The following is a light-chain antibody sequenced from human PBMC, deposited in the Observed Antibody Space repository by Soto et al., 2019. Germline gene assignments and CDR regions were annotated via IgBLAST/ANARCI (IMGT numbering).Light chain of an antibody. J-gene: IGKJ1*01. CDR1: QSVSSRF. Sequence: EIVLTQSPGTLSLSPGERATLSCRASQSVSSRFLAWYQQKPGQAPRVLIYGASTRATGIPDRFSGSGSGTDFALTISSLEPEDFAVYFCHQYDSSRTFGQGTKVEMK. CDR2: GAS. V-gene: IGKV3-20*01. CDR3: HQYDSSRT.